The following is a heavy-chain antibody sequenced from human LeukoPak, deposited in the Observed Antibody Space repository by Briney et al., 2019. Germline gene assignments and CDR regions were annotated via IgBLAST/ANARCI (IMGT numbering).Heavy chain of an antibody. CDR3: VRHYDSSGYSHFDY. D-gene: IGHD3-22*01. V-gene: IGHV4-38-2*01. Sequence: SETLSLTXAVSGYSISSGYYWGWLRQPPGKGLEWIGSIYHTGNTYYNPSLKSRVTISVDTSKNQFSLKLSSVTAADTAVYYCVRHYDSSGYSHFDYWGQGTLVTVSS. CDR2: IYHTGNT. CDR1: GYSISSGYY. J-gene: IGHJ4*02.